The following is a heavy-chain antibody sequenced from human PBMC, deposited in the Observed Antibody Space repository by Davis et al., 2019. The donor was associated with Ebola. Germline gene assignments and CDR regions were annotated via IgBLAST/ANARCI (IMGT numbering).Heavy chain of an antibody. D-gene: IGHD3-3*01. Sequence: GGSLRLSCAASGFTFSSYAMSWVRQAPGKGLEWVSSISSSSSYIYYADSVKGRFTISRDNAKNSLYLQMNSLRAEDTAVYYCARDRVEYYDFWSGYYWDVWGQGTTVTVSS. CDR2: ISSSSSYI. V-gene: IGHV3-21*01. J-gene: IGHJ6*02. CDR1: GFTFSSYA. CDR3: ARDRVEYYDFWSGYYWDV.